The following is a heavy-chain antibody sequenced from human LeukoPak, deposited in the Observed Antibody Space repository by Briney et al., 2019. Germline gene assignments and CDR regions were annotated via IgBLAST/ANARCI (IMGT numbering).Heavy chain of an antibody. V-gene: IGHV5-10-1*01. CDR2: IDHSDSYN. J-gene: IGHJ4*02. D-gene: IGHD4-23*01. CDR3: ATHGEYGGIDY. Sequence: GESLKISCKGSGYIFTSYWIMWGRQMPGKSVECMGGIDHSDSYNNYSQSFQGHVTISADKSMRNAYLQWSRLKASDTAMYYCATHGEYGGIDYWGQGTLVTVSS. CDR1: GYIFTSYW.